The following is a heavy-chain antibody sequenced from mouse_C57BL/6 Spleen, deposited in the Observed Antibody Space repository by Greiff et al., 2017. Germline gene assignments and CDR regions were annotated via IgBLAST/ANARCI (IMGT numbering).Heavy chain of an antibody. CDR1: GFTFSSYA. CDR2: ISSGGDYI. J-gene: IGHJ1*03. Sequence: EVQLVESGEGLVKPGGSLKLSCAASGFTFSSYAMSWVRQTPEKRLEWVAYISSGGDYIYYADTVKGRCTLSRDNARNTLYLQMSSLKSEDTAMYYCTRDRYYGSLWYFDVWGTGTTVTVSS. D-gene: IGHD1-1*01. V-gene: IGHV5-9-1*02. CDR3: TRDRYYGSLWYFDV.